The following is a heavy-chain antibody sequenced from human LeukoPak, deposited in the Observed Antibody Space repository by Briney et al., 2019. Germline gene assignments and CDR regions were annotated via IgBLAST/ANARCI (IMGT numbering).Heavy chain of an antibody. CDR2: SIPILGIA. CDR3: ASSSSGPPAFDI. V-gene: IGHV1-69*02. J-gene: IGHJ3*02. D-gene: IGHD6-19*01. Sequence: SVKVSCKASGGTFSSYTISRVRHAPGQGLEWMGRSIPILGIANYAQKFQGRVTITADKSTSTAYMELSSLRSEDTAVYYCASSSSGPPAFDIWGQGTMVTVSS. CDR1: GGTFSSYT.